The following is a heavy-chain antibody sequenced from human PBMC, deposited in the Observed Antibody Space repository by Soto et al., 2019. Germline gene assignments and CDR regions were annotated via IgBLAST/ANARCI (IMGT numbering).Heavy chain of an antibody. CDR3: ARDISTPLSITMVRGVITYYYGMDV. J-gene: IGHJ6*02. CDR1: GFTFSSYS. V-gene: IGHV3-21*01. D-gene: IGHD3-10*01. Sequence: GGSLRLSCAASGFTFSSYSMNWVRQAPGKGLEWVSSISSSSSYIYYADSVKGRFTISRDNAKNSLYLQMNSLRAEDTAVYYCARDISTPLSITMVRGVITYYYGMDVWGQGTTVTVSS. CDR2: ISSSSSYI.